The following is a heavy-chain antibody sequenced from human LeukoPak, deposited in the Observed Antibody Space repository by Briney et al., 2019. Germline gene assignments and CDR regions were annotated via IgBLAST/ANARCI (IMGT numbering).Heavy chain of an antibody. Sequence: GGSLRLSCAASGFTFSSYWMHWVRQGPGKGLVWVSGINSDGSSTSYADSVKGRFTISRDNAKNTLYLEMNSLRDEDTAVYYCARQRTGDLDYWGQGTLVTVSS. V-gene: IGHV3-74*01. CDR2: INSDGSST. CDR1: GFTFSSYW. CDR3: ARQRTGDLDY. D-gene: IGHD3-16*01. J-gene: IGHJ4*02.